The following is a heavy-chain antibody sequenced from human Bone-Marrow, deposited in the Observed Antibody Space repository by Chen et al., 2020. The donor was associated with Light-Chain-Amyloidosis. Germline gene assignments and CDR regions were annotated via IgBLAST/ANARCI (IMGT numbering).Heavy chain of an antibody. D-gene: IGHD3-3*01. CDR1: GFTFSSYS. CDR3: ARAVLRFLEWPDGMDV. J-gene: IGHJ6*02. CDR2: ISSSGSTI. V-gene: IGHV3-48*02. Sequence: EVQLVESGGGLVQPGGSLRLSCAASGFTFSSYSMNWVRQAPGKGLEWVSYISSSGSTIYYAYSVKGRFTISRDNAKNSLYLQMNSLRDEDTAVYYCARAVLRFLEWPDGMDVWGQGTTVTVSS.